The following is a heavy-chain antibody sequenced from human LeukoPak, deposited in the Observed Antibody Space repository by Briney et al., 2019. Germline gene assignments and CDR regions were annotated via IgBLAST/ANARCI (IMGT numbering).Heavy chain of an antibody. J-gene: IGHJ4*02. CDR3: ARVDGPTVTTMFFDY. D-gene: IGHD4-17*01. Sequence: PGGSLRLSCAGSGFTFRNHGMIWVRQAPGRGLEWVSYISPSGTTIYYADSLRGRFTISRDNAKNSLFLDMNSLGAEDTAVYYCARVDGPTVTTMFFDYWGQGTLVTVSS. CDR1: GFTFRNHG. V-gene: IGHV3-48*03. CDR2: ISPSGTTI.